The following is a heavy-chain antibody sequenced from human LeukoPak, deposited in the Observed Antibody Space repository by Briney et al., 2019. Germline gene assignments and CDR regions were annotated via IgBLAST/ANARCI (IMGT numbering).Heavy chain of an antibody. CDR2: ISSNGGST. Sequence: PGGSLRLSCAASGFTLSSYAMHWVRQAPGKGLEYVSAISSNGGSTYYANSVKGRFTISRDNSKNTLYLQMGSLRAEDMAVYYCARDSSGYGSSLDYWGQGTLVTVSS. CDR1: GFTLSSYA. CDR3: ARDSSGYGSSLDY. J-gene: IGHJ4*02. V-gene: IGHV3-64*01. D-gene: IGHD3-22*01.